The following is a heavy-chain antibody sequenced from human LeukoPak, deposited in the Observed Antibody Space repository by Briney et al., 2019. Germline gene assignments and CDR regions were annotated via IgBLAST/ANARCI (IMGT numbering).Heavy chain of an antibody. J-gene: IGHJ4*02. CDR2: IKDDGSEK. CDR1: GFTFSIYW. CDR3: ERARIDC. Sequence: PGGSLRLSCVVSGFTFSIYWMTWVRQAPGKGRGWGGNIKDDGSEKYSVDSGKDRFTNSRDNAKNLLYLQMSSLRAEDTAVYYCERARIDCWGQGTLVTVSS. V-gene: IGHV3-7*04.